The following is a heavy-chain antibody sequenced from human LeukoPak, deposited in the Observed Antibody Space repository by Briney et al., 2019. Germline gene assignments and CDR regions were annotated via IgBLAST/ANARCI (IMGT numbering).Heavy chain of an antibody. J-gene: IGHJ4*02. D-gene: IGHD3-22*01. CDR3: ARDVYYYDSSGYSRFDY. CDR1: GGSISSYY. Sequence: SETLSLTCTVSGGSISSYYWSWIRQPAGKGLEWIGRIYTSRSTNYNPSLKSRVTMSVDTSKNQFSLKLSSVTAADTAVYYCARDVYYYDSSGYSRFDYWGQGTLVTVSS. CDR2: IYTSRST. V-gene: IGHV4-4*07.